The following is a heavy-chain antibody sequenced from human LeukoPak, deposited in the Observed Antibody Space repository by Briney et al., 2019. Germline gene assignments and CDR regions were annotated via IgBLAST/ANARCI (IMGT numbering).Heavy chain of an antibody. CDR3: TTDSPLLVVVTAPSFDY. V-gene: IGHV3-15*01. Sequence: GGSLRLSCAASGFTFSNAWMSWVRQAPGKGLEWVGRIKSKTDGGTTDYAAPVKGRFTISRDDSKNTLYLQMNSLKTEDTAVYYCTTDSPLLVVVTAPSFDYWGQGTLVTVSS. CDR1: GFTFSNAW. D-gene: IGHD2-21*02. J-gene: IGHJ4*02. CDR2: IKSKTDGGTT.